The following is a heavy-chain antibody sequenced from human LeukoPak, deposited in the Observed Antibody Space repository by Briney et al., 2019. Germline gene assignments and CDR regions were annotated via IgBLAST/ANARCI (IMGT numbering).Heavy chain of an antibody. CDR2: ISWDGGST. J-gene: IGHJ4*02. D-gene: IGHD3-10*01. V-gene: IGHV3-43D*03. CDR3: AKDIGVRGVLDY. CDR1: GFTFDDYA. Sequence: GGSLRLSCAASGFTFDDYAMHWVRQAPGKGLEWVSLISWDGGSTYYADSVKGRFTISRDNSKNSLYLQMNSLRAEDTALYYCAKDIGVRGVLDYWGQGTLVTVSS.